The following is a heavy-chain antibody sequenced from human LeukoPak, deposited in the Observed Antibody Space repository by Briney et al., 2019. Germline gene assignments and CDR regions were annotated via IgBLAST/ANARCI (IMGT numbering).Heavy chain of an antibody. CDR3: ARGRLVATIDEGSDDPTEIPFDY. D-gene: IGHD5-12*01. J-gene: IGHJ4*02. Sequence: PSETLSLTCTVSGGSISSSSYYWGWIRQPPGKGLEWIGSIYYSGSTNYNPSLKSRVTISVDTSKNQFSLKLSSVTAADTAVYYCARGRLVATIDEGSDDPTEIPFDYWGQGTLVTVSS. CDR2: IYYSGST. V-gene: IGHV4-39*07. CDR1: GGSISSSSYY.